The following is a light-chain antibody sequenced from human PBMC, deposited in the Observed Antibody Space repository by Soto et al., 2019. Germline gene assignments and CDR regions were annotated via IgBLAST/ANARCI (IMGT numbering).Light chain of an antibody. CDR1: QDIRGA. CDR2: DVS. CDR3: QQFNTYPIT. Sequence: IQLTQSPSSLSASVGDRVTITCRASQDIRGALAWYQQKPGKAPKLLIYDVSSLQSGVPSRFSGSGSGTDFTITISSLQPEDFATYYCQQFNTYPITFGQGTRLEIK. V-gene: IGKV1-13*02. J-gene: IGKJ5*01.